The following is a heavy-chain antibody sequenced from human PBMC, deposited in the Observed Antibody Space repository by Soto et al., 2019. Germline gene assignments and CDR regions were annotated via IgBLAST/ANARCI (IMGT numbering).Heavy chain of an antibody. V-gene: IGHV1-18*01. Sequence: ASAKVSCKASGFTFTSSAMQWVRPAPGQRLEWIGWIIVDNGNTNYAQKLQGRVTMTRDTSTSTAYMELRSLRSDDTAVYYCARDLGDYYGMDVWGQGTTVTVSS. CDR3: ARDLGDYYGMDV. J-gene: IGHJ6*02. CDR1: GFTFTSSA. CDR2: IIVDNGNT.